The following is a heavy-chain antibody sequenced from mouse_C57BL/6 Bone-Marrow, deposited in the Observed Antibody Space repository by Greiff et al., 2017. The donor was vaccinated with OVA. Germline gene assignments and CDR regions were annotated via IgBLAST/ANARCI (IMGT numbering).Heavy chain of an antibody. Sequence: SGAELVRPGASVTLSCKASGYTFTDYEMHWVKQTPVHGLEWIGAIDPETGGTAYNQKFKGKAILTADKSSSTAYMELRSLTSEDSAVYYCTPVVATDYWGQGTTLIVSS. D-gene: IGHD1-1*01. J-gene: IGHJ2*01. CDR1: GYTFTDYE. CDR3: TPVVATDY. V-gene: IGHV1-15*01. CDR2: IDPETGGT.